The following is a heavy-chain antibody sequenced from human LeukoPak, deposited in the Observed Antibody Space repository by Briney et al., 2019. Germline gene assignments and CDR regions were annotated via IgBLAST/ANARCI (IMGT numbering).Heavy chain of an antibody. D-gene: IGHD3-22*01. V-gene: IGHV3-7*02. Sequence: GGSLRLSCAASGFTFSSYWMSWVRQAPGKGLEWVPSIKHDGSQKYYVDSVKGRFTISRDNAKNSLYLQMNSLRAEDTAVYYCARGYYYDSSGYYYWGQGTLVTVSS. CDR2: IKHDGSQK. CDR1: GFTFSSYW. J-gene: IGHJ4*02. CDR3: ARGYYYDSSGYYY.